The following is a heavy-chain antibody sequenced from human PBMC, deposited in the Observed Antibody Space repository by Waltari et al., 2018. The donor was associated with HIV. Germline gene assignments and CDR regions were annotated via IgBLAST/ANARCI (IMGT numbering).Heavy chain of an antibody. CDR1: GFTFSSYW. J-gene: IGHJ4*02. D-gene: IGHD3-9*01. V-gene: IGHV3-7*01. Sequence: VQLVESGGGLVQPGGSLRLSCAASGFTFSSYWMTWVRQAPGKGLEWVAHINQEGSDTYYLDSVKGRFTIFRDNAKNSLFLQMNGLRVEDTSIYYCARDDVLTGYASLFDFWGQGTLVTVSS. CDR3: ARDDVLTGYASLFDF. CDR2: INQEGSDT.